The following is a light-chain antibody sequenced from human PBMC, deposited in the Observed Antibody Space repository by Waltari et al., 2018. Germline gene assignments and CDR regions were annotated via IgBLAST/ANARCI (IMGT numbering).Light chain of an antibody. CDR1: SSKIGNNY. Sequence: QSVLTQPPSVSAAPGQTVTISCSADSSKIGNNYVSWYQHFPGTAPQLLFYENNRRPSGIPDLFSGSKSGTSATLGITGLQTGDEADYYCGTWDASLGGIFGTGTKVTVL. V-gene: IGLV1-51*02. CDR2: ENN. CDR3: GTWDASLGGI. J-gene: IGLJ1*01.